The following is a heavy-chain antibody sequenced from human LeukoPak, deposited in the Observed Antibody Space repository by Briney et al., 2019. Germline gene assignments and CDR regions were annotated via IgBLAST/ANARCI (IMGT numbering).Heavy chain of an antibody. J-gene: IGHJ4*02. D-gene: IGHD2-15*01. Sequence: GGSLRLSCAASGFTFSSYGMHWVRQAPGKGLEWVAVISYDGSNKYYADSVKGRFTISRDNSKNTLYLQMNSLRAEDTAVHYCAKANCSGGSCSYFDYWGQGTLVTVSS. CDR3: AKANCSGGSCSYFDY. CDR2: ISYDGSNK. CDR1: GFTFSSYG. V-gene: IGHV3-30*18.